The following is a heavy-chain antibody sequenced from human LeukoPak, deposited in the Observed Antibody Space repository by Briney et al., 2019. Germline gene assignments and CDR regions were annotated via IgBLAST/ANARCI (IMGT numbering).Heavy chain of an antibody. D-gene: IGHD1-26*01. CDR1: GYTFTGYY. V-gene: IGHV1-69*05. CDR2: IIPIFGTA. J-gene: IGHJ4*02. CDR3: ASAISGSYPGDY. Sequence: GASVKVSCKASGYTFTGYYMHWVRQAPGQGLEWMGGIIPIFGTANYAQKFQGRVTITTDESTSTAYMELSSLRSEDTAVYYCASAISGSYPGDYWGQGTLVTVSS.